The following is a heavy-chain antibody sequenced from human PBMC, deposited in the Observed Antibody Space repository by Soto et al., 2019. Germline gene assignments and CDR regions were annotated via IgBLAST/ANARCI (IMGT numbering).Heavy chain of an antibody. CDR3: TTDSYSTMIVVRFDY. J-gene: IGHJ4*01. CDR1: GLTFSGSA. D-gene: IGHD3-22*01. CDR2: IRKKANNYAT. V-gene: IGHV3-73*01. Sequence: GGSLRLSCAVSGLTFSGSATHWVRLASGKGLEWVGHIRKKANNYATAYAASVKGRFTISRDDSKNMAYLQMNSLKTEDTGIYYCTTDSYSTMIVVRFDYWGHGTLVTVSS.